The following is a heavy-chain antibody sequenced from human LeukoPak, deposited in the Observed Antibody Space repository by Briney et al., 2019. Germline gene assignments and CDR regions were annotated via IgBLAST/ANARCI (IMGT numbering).Heavy chain of an antibody. J-gene: IGHJ4*02. CDR2: ISSSSSYI. CDR1: GFTFSSYS. CDR3: ARAGAPYSSGFRY. D-gene: IGHD6-19*01. V-gene: IGHV3-21*01. Sequence: GGSLRLSCAASGFTFSSYSMNWVRQAPGKGLEWVSSISSSSSYIYYADSVKGRFTISRDNAKNSLYLQMNSLRAEDTAVYYCARAGAPYSSGFRYWGQGTLVTVSS.